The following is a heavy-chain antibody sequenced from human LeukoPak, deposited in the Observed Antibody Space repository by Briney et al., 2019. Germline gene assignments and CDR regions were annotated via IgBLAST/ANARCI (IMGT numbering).Heavy chain of an antibody. CDR1: GGSISSSSYY. J-gene: IGHJ6*02. CDR2: IYYSGST. V-gene: IGHV4-39*01. D-gene: IGHD5-18*01. CDR3: ARLRYSYGLYYGMDV. Sequence: SETLSLTCTVSGGSISSSSYYWGWIRQPPGKGLEWLGSIYYSGSTYYNPSLKSRVTISVDTSKNQFSLKLSSVTAADTAVYYCARLRYSYGLYYGMDVWGQGTTATVSS.